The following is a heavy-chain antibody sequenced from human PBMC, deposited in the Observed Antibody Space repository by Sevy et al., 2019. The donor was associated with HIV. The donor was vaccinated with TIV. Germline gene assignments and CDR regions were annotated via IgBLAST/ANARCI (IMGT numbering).Heavy chain of an antibody. D-gene: IGHD3-3*01. CDR1: GGSISSGGYY. J-gene: IGHJ6*02. Sequence: SETLSLTCTVSGGSISSGGYYWSWIRQHPGKGLEWIGYIYYSGSTYYNPSLKSRVTISVDTSKNQFSLKLSSVTTADMAVYYCARCGPYDFWSGYFSYYGMDVWGQGTTVTVSS. CDR2: IYYSGST. CDR3: ARCGPYDFWSGYFSYYGMDV. V-gene: IGHV4-31*03.